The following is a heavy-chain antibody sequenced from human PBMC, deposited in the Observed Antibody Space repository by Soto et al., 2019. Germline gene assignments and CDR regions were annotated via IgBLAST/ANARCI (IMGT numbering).Heavy chain of an antibody. Sequence: QVQLVQSGAEVKKPGASVKVSCKASGYTFTSYYMHWVRQAPGQGLEWMGIINPSGGSTSYAQKCQARVTMPRDTSTSTVYMELSSLRSEDTAVYYCAAIDYDILTGYGMDVWGQGTTVTVSS. CDR2: INPSGGST. V-gene: IGHV1-46*01. CDR1: GYTFTSYY. CDR3: AAIDYDILTGYGMDV. J-gene: IGHJ6*02. D-gene: IGHD3-9*01.